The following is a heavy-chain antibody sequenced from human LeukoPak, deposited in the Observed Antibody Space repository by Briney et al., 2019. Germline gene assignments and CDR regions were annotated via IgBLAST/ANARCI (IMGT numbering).Heavy chain of an antibody. CDR2: IYSGGST. J-gene: IGHJ4*02. CDR1: GFTVSSNS. V-gene: IGHV3-53*01. CDR3: ARRAGDYSHPYDY. D-gene: IGHD3-22*01. Sequence: GGSLRLSCTVSGFTVSSNSMSWVRQAPGKGLEWVSFIYSGGSTQYSDSVKGRFTISRDNSKNTLYLQMNSLRAEDTAVYCCARRAGDYSHPYDYWGQGTLVTVSS.